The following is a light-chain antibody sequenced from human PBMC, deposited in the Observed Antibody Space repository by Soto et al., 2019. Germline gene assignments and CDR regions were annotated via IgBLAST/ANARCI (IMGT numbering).Light chain of an antibody. Sequence: EIVLTQSPGTLSLSPGERATLSCRASQSVSSSYLAWYQQKPVQAPRLLIYGASSRATGIPDRFSGSGSGTDFTLTISSLEPEDVAVYYCQQYGSSPITFGPGTKVDIK. V-gene: IGKV3-20*01. CDR1: QSVSSSY. CDR2: GAS. CDR3: QQYGSSPIT. J-gene: IGKJ3*01.